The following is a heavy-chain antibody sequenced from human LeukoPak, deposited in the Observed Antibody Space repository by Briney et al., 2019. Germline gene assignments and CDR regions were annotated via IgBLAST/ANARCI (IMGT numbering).Heavy chain of an antibody. CDR1: GYTFTSYD. CDR2: MNPNSGNT. J-gene: IGHJ4*02. CDR3: AKDPTTMITFLDY. D-gene: IGHD3-16*01. V-gene: IGHV1-8*01. Sequence: ASVKVSCKASGYTFTSYDINWVRQATGQGLEWMGWMNPNSGNTGYAQKFQGRVTMTRNTSISTAYMELSSLRVEDTAVYFCAKDPTTMITFLDYWGQGTLVTVSS.